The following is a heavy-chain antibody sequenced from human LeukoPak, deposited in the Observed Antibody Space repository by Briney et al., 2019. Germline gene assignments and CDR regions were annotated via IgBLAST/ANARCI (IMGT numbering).Heavy chain of an antibody. Sequence: GGSLRLSCAASGFTFSSYAVSWVRQAPGKGLEWVSAISGSGGSTYYADSVKGRFTISRDNSKNTLYLQMNNLRAEDTAVYYCAKGRRAVAGSPTDYWGQGTLVTVSS. V-gene: IGHV3-23*01. CDR2: ISGSGGST. D-gene: IGHD6-19*01. J-gene: IGHJ4*02. CDR1: GFTFSSYA. CDR3: AKGRRAVAGSPTDY.